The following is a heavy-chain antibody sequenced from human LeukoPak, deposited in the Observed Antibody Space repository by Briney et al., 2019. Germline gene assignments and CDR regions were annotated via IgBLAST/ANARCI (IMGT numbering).Heavy chain of an antibody. J-gene: IGHJ4*02. D-gene: IGHD4-17*01. Sequence: PGRSLRLSCAASGFTFSSYAMHWVRQAPGKGLEWVAVISYDGSNKYYADSVKDRFTISRDNSKNTLYLQMNSLRAEDTAVYYCARVILNTVTALDYWGQGTLVTVSS. V-gene: IGHV3-30*04. CDR1: GFTFSSYA. CDR3: ARVILNTVTALDY. CDR2: ISYDGSNK.